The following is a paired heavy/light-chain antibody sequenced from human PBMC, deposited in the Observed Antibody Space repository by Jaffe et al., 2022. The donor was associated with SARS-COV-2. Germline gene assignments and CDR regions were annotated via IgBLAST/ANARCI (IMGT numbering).Heavy chain of an antibody. Sequence: QVQLQQSGPGLVKPSQTLSLTCAISGDSVSSNSAAWNWIRQSPSRGLEWLGRTYYRSKWFNDYAVSVKSRVIINPDTSKNQFSLQLKFVTPEDSAVYYCAGGVAVSGFGSWGQGILVTVSS. CDR3: AGGVAVSGFGS. CDR2: TYYRSKWFN. D-gene: IGHD6-19*01. J-gene: IGHJ4*02. CDR1: GDSVSSNSAA. V-gene: IGHV6-1*01.
Light chain of an antibody. CDR3: QQYYGPPFT. CDR2: WAS. V-gene: IGKV4-1*01. Sequence: DIVMTQSPDSLAVSLGERTTINCKSSQTVFYSSNNKDHLAWFQQKPGQPPKLLISWASTRESGVPDRFSGSGSGTDFTLTISSLQAEDVAVYYCQQYYGPPFTFGGGTRLEIK. J-gene: IGKJ4*01. CDR1: QTVFYSSNNKDH.